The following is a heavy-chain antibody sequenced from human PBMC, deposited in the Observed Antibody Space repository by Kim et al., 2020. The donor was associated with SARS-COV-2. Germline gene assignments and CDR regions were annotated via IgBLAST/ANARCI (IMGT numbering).Heavy chain of an antibody. Sequence: GGSLRLSCAASGFNFDDYAMHWVRQAPGKGLEWVSGISWDSGSIGYADSVKGRFTISRDNAKNSLYLQMNSLRAEDTALYYCAKDIYPDPEHAFDIWGQGTMVTVSS. D-gene: IGHD1-26*01. V-gene: IGHV3-9*01. CDR1: GFNFDDYA. CDR2: ISWDSGSI. CDR3: AKDIYPDPEHAFDI. J-gene: IGHJ3*02.